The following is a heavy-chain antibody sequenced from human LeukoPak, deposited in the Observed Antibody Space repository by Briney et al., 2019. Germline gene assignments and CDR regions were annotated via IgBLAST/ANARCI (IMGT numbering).Heavy chain of an antibody. CDR3: ARDGLGSTTYFFDY. J-gene: IGHJ4*02. V-gene: IGHV1-18*01. CDR2: ISIYNGNT. D-gene: IGHD1-26*01. CDR1: GYTVTSYG. Sequence: ASVKVSCKASGYTVTSYGVSWVRQAPGQGLEWMGWISIYNGNTNYAQRFQGRVTMTTDTSTGTAYMDLRSLRSDDTAVYYCARDGLGSTTYFFDYWGQGTLVTVSS.